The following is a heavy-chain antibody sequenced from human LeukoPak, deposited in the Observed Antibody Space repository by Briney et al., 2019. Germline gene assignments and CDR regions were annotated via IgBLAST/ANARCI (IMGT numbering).Heavy chain of an antibody. CDR1: GGSISGHY. J-gene: IGHJ6*03. Sequence: SETLSLTCTVSGGSISGHYWSWIRQPPGKGLEWIGYIYYSGSTNYNPSLKSRVTISVDTSKNQFSLKLSSVTAADTAVYYCARAYPSYDFWSGYIYYMDVWGKGTTVAVSS. V-gene: IGHV4-59*11. CDR3: ARAYPSYDFWSGYIYYMDV. CDR2: IYYSGST. D-gene: IGHD3-3*01.